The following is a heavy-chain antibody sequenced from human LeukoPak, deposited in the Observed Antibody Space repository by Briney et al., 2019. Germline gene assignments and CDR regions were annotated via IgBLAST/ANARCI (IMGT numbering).Heavy chain of an antibody. CDR2: INHSGST. J-gene: IGHJ4*02. CDR1: GGSFSGYY. CDR3: ARDRSGWYKSLSY. D-gene: IGHD6-19*01. V-gene: IGHV4-34*01. Sequence: SETLSLTCAVYGGSFSGYYWSWIRQPPGKGLEWIGEINHSGSTNYNPSLKSRVTISVDTSKNQFSLKLSSVTAADTAVYYCARDRSGWYKSLSYWGQGTLVTVSS.